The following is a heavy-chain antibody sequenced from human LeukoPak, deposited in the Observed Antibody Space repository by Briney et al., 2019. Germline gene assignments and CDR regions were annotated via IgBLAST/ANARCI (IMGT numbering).Heavy chain of an antibody. CDR2: ISTYNGNT. Sequence: ASVMVSCKASGYTFTSYGISWVRQAPGQGLEWMGWISTYNGNTNYVQKLQGRVTMTTDTSTTTAYMELRSLRSDDTAVYYCARSTGELLEGYWGQGTLVTVSS. V-gene: IGHV1-18*04. CDR1: GYTFTSYG. CDR3: ARSTGELLEGY. J-gene: IGHJ4*02. D-gene: IGHD3-10*01.